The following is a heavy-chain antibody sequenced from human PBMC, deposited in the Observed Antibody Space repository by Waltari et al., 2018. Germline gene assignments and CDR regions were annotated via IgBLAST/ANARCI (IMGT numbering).Heavy chain of an antibody. Sequence: QVQLVQSGAEVKKPGASVKVSCKVSGYTLTELSMHWVRQAPGKGLEWMGGVGAEDGETSYAQKFQCRVTITADESTRTAYMELSSLRSEYTAVYYCARHDYGGNSGFNYWGQGTLVTVSS. CDR1: GYTLTELS. CDR3: ARHDYGGNSGFNY. V-gene: IGHV1-24*01. D-gene: IGHD4-17*01. CDR2: VGAEDGET. J-gene: IGHJ4*02.